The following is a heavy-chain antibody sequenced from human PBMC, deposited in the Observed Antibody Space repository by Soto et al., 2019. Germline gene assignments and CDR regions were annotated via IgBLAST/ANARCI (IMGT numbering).Heavy chain of an antibody. D-gene: IGHD2-15*01. CDR1: GFTFSNAW. Sequence: EVQLVESGGGLVKPGGSLRLSCAASGFTFSNAWMNWVRQAPGKGLEWVGRIKSKTDGGTTDYAAPVKGRFTISREDSRXTLYLQMNSLKTEDTAVYYCTTGVEGPNYYYGMDVWGQGTTVTVSS. J-gene: IGHJ6*02. V-gene: IGHV3-15*07. CDR2: IKSKTDGGTT. CDR3: TTGVEGPNYYYGMDV.